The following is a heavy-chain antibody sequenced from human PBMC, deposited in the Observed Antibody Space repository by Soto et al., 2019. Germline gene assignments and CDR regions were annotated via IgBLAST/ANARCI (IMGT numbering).Heavy chain of an antibody. CDR3: ARDQSGSYIFDY. D-gene: IGHD1-26*01. CDR2: IIPIFGTA. V-gene: IGHV1-69*06. CDR1: GGTFSSYA. Sequence: SVKVSCKASGGTFSSYAISWVRQAPGQGLEWMGGIIPIFGTANYAQKFQGRVTITADKSTSTAYMELSSLRSEDTAVYYCARDQSGSYIFDYWGQGTLVTVSS. J-gene: IGHJ4*02.